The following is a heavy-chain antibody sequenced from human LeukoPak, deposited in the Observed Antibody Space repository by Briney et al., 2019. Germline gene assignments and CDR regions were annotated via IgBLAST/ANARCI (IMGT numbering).Heavy chain of an antibody. D-gene: IGHD3-10*01. CDR3: ARSKTYYYGSGRPEYFQH. CDR1: GGSISSYY. Sequence: SETLSLTCTVSGGSISSYYWSWIRQPPGKGLEWIGYIYYSGSTNYNPSLKSRVTISVDTSKNQFSLKLSSVTAADTAVYYCARSKTYYYGSGRPEYFQHWGQGTLVTVSS. V-gene: IGHV4-59*01. CDR2: IYYSGST. J-gene: IGHJ1*01.